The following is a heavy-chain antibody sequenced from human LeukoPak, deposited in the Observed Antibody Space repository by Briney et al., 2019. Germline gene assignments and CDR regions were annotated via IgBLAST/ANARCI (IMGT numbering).Heavy chain of an antibody. V-gene: IGHV3-7*01. J-gene: IGHJ4*02. CDR2: IKGDGSEK. CDR1: GFSFSSHW. Sequence: PGGSLRLSCAASGFSFSSHWMNWVRQAPGKGLQWVATIKGDGSEKFYVDSVKGRFAISRDNARNSLYLQMNILRAEDTAVYYCARDGPATDTDLACWGQGTLVIVSS. D-gene: IGHD6-13*01. CDR3: ARDGPATDTDLAC.